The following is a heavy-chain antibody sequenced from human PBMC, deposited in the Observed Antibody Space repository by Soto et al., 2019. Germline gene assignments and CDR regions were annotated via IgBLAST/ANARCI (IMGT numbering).Heavy chain of an antibody. V-gene: IGHV1-69*13. D-gene: IGHD1-26*01. CDR1: GGTFSSYA. CDR3: ARDRSIVGATTVYYYGMDV. Sequence: SVKVSCKASGGTFSSYAISWVRQAPEQGLEWMGGIIPIFGTANYAQKFQGRVTITADESTSTAYMELSSLRSEDTAVYYCARDRSIVGATTVYYYGMDVWGQGTTVTVSS. J-gene: IGHJ6*02. CDR2: IIPIFGTA.